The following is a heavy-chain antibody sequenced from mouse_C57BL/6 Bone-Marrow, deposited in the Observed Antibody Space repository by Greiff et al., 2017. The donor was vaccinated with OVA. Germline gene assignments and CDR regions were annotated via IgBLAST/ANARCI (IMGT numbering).Heavy chain of an antibody. CDR3: ARDYDPPYYDAMDY. CDR2: IDPSDSYT. V-gene: IGHV1-69*01. D-gene: IGHD2-4*01. CDR1: GYTFTSYW. Sequence: QVQLQQPGAELVMPGASVKLSCKASGYTFTSYWMHWVKQRPGQGLEWIGEIDPSDSYTNYNQKFKGKSTLTVDKSSSTAYMQLSSLTSEDSAVYYCARDYDPPYYDAMDYWGQGTSVTVSS. J-gene: IGHJ4*01.